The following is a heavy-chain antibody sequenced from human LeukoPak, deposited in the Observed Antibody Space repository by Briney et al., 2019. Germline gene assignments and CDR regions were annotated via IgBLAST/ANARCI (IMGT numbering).Heavy chain of an antibody. CDR2: ISASGGAT. J-gene: IGHJ6*03. CDR3: AKELPTLVYYYMEV. CDR1: GFTFSDYA. D-gene: IGHD3-16*01. Sequence: PGGSLRLSCVASGFTFSDYAMSWVRQTPGKGLEWVSTISASGGATYYSNPVKGRFAISRDNSKSTLSLQMNSLRAEDTALYYCAKELPTLVYYYMEVWGKGTTVTVSS. V-gene: IGHV3-23*01.